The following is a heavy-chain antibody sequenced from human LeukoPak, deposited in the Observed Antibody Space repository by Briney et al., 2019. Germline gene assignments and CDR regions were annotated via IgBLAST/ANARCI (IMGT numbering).Heavy chain of an antibody. J-gene: IGHJ4*02. Sequence: PGGSLRLSCAASGFTFSSYSMNWVRQAPGKGLEWVSSISSSSSYIYYADSVKGRFTISRDNAKNSLYLQMNSLRAEDTAVYYCARATDDYDFWSGYYTTWRYFYYWGKGTLVTVSS. CDR1: GFTFSSYS. V-gene: IGHV3-21*01. D-gene: IGHD3-3*01. CDR3: ARATDDYDFWSGYYTTWRYFYY. CDR2: ISSSSSYI.